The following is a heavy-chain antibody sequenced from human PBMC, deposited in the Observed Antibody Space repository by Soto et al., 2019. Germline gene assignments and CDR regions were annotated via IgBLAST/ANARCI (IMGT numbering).Heavy chain of an antibody. CDR3: ARDYANDAFDI. V-gene: IGHV3-33*01. CDR2: IWYDGSNK. J-gene: IGHJ3*02. D-gene: IGHD4-17*01. Sequence: QVQLVESGGGVVQPGRSLRLSCAASGFTFSSYGMHWVRQAPGKGLEWVAVIWYDGSNKYYADSVKGRFTISRDNSKNTLYLQMNSPRAEDTAVYYCARDYANDAFDIWGQGTVVTVSS. CDR1: GFTFSSYG.